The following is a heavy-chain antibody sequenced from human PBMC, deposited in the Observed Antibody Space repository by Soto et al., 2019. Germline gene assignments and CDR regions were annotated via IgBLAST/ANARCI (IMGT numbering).Heavy chain of an antibody. Sequence: EVQVVESGGGLVQPGGSLRLSCAASGFTFSIYAMHWVRQAPGKGLEYVSAISSNGGSTYYANSVRGRFTISRDNSKNTLYIQMGSLRAEDMAVYYCARASYGDYPDWYFDLWGRGTLVTVSS. J-gene: IGHJ2*01. CDR3: ARASYGDYPDWYFDL. CDR2: ISSNGGST. V-gene: IGHV3-64*01. CDR1: GFTFSIYA. D-gene: IGHD4-17*01.